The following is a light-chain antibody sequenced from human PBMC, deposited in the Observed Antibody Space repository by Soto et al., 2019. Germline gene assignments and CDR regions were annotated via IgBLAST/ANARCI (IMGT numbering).Light chain of an antibody. Sequence: QSVLTQSSSASASLGSSVNLTCTLSSGHSSYIIAWHQQQPGKAPRYLMKLEGSGSYNKGSGVPDRFSGSSSGADRYLTISNLQSEDEADYYCETWDSNTVVFGGGTKLTVL. CDR3: ETWDSNTVV. V-gene: IGLV4-60*03. CDR2: LEGSGSY. J-gene: IGLJ2*01. CDR1: SGHSSYI.